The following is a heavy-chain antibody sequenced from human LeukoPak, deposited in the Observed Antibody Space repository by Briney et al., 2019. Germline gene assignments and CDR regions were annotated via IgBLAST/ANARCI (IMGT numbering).Heavy chain of an antibody. V-gene: IGHV3-53*01. CDR2: IYSGGDT. D-gene: IGHD3-22*01. CDR1: GFTVSSNY. Sequence: GGSLRLSCAASGFTVSSNYMSWVRQAPGKGLEWVSFIYSGGDTYYADSVKGRFTISRDNSKNTFHLQMNSLRAEDTAVYYCARRAGDYSHPYDYWGQGTLVTVSS. CDR3: ARRAGDYSHPYDY. J-gene: IGHJ4*02.